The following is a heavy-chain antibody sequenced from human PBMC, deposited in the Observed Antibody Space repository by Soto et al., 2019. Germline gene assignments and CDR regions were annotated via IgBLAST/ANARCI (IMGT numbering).Heavy chain of an antibody. CDR1: GFTFSSYG. Sequence: QVQLVESGGGVVQPGRSLRLYCAASGFTFSSYGFHWVRQAPGKGLEWVAVIWYDGSKKYYADFVEGRFTISRDDSKSTVYLQMNSLRVEDTAVYSCARGLGFEVDWYFDLWGRGTLVTVSS. J-gene: IGHJ2*01. V-gene: IGHV3-33*01. CDR3: ARGLGFEVDWYFDL. CDR2: IWYDGSKK. D-gene: IGHD2-21*01.